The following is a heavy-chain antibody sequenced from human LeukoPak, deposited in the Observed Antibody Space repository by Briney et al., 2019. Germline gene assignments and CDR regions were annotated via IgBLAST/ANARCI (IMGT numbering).Heavy chain of an antibody. V-gene: IGHV4-59*11. Sequence: SETLSLTCTVSGGSISSHYWSWIRQPPGKGLEWIGNIYYSGSTNYNPSLKSRVTISVDTSKNQFSLKLSSVTAADTAVYYCAGGSGSYDYWGQGTLVTVSS. CDR2: IYYSGST. CDR1: GGSISSHY. D-gene: IGHD3-10*01. CDR3: AGGSGSYDY. J-gene: IGHJ4*02.